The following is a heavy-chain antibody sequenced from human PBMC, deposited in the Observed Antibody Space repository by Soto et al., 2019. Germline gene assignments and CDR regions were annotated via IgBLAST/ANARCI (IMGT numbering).Heavy chain of an antibody. CDR1: GFTYDEYA. CDR2: ISWNIGSL. Sequence: SLRRSCAASGFTYDEYAMQRVRQAPGKGLDWVSGISWNIGSLGYADSVKGRFTISRDNAKDSLYLQMNSLRAEDTALYYCAKDRSYRNYYFDYWGQGTLVTVSS. V-gene: IGHV3-9*01. J-gene: IGHJ4*02. CDR3: AKDRSYRNYYFDY. D-gene: IGHD3-10*01.